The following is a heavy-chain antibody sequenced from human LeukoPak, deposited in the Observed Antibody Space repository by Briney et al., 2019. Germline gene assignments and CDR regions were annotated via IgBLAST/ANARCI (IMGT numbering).Heavy chain of an antibody. CDR2: ISAYNGNT. CDR1: GYTFTSYG. D-gene: IGHD3-9*01. J-gene: IGHJ4*02. CDR3: ARIYDILTGYYPKYYFDY. Sequence: ASVKVSCKASGYTFTSYGISWVRQAPGQGLEWMGWISAYNGNTNYAQKLQGRVTMTTDTSTSTAYLELRSLRSDDTAVYYCARIYDILTGYYPKYYFDYWGQGTLVTVSS. V-gene: IGHV1-18*01.